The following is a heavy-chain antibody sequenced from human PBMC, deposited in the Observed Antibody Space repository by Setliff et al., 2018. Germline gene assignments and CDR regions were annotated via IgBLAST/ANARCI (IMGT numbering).Heavy chain of an antibody. V-gene: IGHV1-69*13. J-gene: IGHJ4*02. CDR3: ARVESMVRGKNILRHFDY. D-gene: IGHD3-10*01. Sequence: SVKVSCKSSGGTFSSSGITWVRQAPGQGLQWLGRFIPILGATNYAQNFQGRVTITADESTSTGYMESRSLRSDDTAVYYCARVESMVRGKNILRHFDYWGQGIQVTVSS. CDR2: FIPILGAT. CDR1: GGTFSSSG.